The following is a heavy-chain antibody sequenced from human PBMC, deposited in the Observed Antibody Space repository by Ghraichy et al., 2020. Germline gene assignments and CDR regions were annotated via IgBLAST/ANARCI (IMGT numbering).Heavy chain of an antibody. CDR3: ARRYSSSGFDY. J-gene: IGHJ4*02. V-gene: IGHV4-34*01. CDR2: INHSGST. CDR1: GGSFSGYY. Sequence: SQTLSLTCAVYGGSFSGYYWSWIRQPPGKGLEWIGEINHSGSTNYNPSLKSRVTISVDTSKNQFSLKLSSVTAGDTAGYYCARRYSSSGFDYWGQGTLVTVSS. D-gene: IGHD6-13*01.